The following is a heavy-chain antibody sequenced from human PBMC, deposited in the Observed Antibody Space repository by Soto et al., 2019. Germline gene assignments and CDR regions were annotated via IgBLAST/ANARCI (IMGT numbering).Heavy chain of an antibody. Sequence: GGSLRLSCAASGFTFSSYAMHWVRQAPGKGLEWVAVISYDGSNKYYADSVKGRFTISRDNSKNTLYLQMNSLRAEDTAVYYCARDWIGRPRRSNDAFDIWGQGTMVTVSS. CDR1: GFTFSSYA. CDR2: ISYDGSNK. J-gene: IGHJ3*02. V-gene: IGHV3-30-3*01. D-gene: IGHD3-10*01. CDR3: ARDWIGRPRRSNDAFDI.